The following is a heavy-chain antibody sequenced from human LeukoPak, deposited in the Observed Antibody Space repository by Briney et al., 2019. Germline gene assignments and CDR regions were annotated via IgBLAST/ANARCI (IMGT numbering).Heavy chain of an antibody. CDR2: INPNSGGT. CDR3: VLWFGELYYFDY. J-gene: IGHJ4*02. Sequence: ASVKVSCKASGYTFTGYYMHWVRQAPGQGLEWMGWINPNSGGTNYAQKFQGRVTMTRDTSISTAYMELSRLRSDDTAVYYCVLWFGELYYFDYWGQGTLVTVSS. CDR1: GYTFTGYY. D-gene: IGHD3-10*01. V-gene: IGHV1-2*02.